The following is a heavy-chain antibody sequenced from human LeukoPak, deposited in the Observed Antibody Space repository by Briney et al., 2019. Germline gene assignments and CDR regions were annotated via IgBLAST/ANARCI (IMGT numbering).Heavy chain of an antibody. CDR2: IIPIFGTA. CDR3: ARDRPPGGIAAAGNYYYYGMDV. D-gene: IGHD6-13*01. V-gene: IGHV1-69*01. Sequence: ASVKVSCKASGGTFSSYAISWVRQAPGQGLEWMGGIIPIFGTANYAQKFQGRVTITADESTSTAYMELSSLRSEDTAVYYCARDRPPGGIAAAGNYYYYGMDVWGQGTTVTASS. CDR1: GGTFSSYA. J-gene: IGHJ6*02.